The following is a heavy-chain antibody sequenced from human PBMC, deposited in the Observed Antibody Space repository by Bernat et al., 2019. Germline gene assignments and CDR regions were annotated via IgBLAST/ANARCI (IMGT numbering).Heavy chain of an antibody. V-gene: IGHV4-38-2*01. D-gene: IGHD5-12*01. Sequence: QVQLQESGPGLVKPSETLSLTCAVSGYSISSGYYWGWIRQPPGKGLEWIGSIYHSGSTYYNPSLKSRVTISVDTSKNQFSLKLSSVTAADTAVYYCARGIVATGYYFDYWGQGTLVTVSS. J-gene: IGHJ4*02. CDR1: GYSISSGYY. CDR2: IYHSGST. CDR3: ARGIVATGYYFDY.